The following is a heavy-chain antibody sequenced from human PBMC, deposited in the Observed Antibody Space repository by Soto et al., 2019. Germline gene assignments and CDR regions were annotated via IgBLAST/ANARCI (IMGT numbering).Heavy chain of an antibody. CDR1: GYSFTTYW. CDR3: AITLSSIAAAVDP. V-gene: IGHV5-51*01. Sequence: PGESLKISCKGSGYSFTTYWMGGVRQMPGKGLEWMGIIYPGDSYSRYSPSFQGQVAISADKSISTAYLQWSSLKASDSAMYYCAITLSSIAAAVDPWGQGTLVTAPQ. D-gene: IGHD6-6*01. J-gene: IGHJ5*02. CDR2: IYPGDSYS.